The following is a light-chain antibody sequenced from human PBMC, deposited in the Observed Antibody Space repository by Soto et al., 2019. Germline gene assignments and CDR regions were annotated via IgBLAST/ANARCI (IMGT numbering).Light chain of an antibody. CDR1: SSDVGGYNY. CDR2: DVS. V-gene: IGLV2-14*01. Sequence: QSVLTQPASVSGSPGQSITISCTGTSSDVGGYNYVSWYQQHPDKAPKLMIYDVSNRPSGVSNRFSGSKSGNTASLTLSGLQAEDEADYYCSSYTASSAPYVFGTGTKLTVL. CDR3: SSYTASSAPYV. J-gene: IGLJ1*01.